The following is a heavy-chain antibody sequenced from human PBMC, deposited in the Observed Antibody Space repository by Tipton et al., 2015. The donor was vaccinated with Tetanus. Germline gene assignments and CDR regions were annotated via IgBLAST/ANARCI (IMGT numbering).Heavy chain of an antibody. J-gene: IGHJ6*02. CDR2: IDPNSGDT. CDR1: GYTFTGYY. CDR3: ARDRGDYIYYGMDV. V-gene: IGHV1-2*02. D-gene: IGHD3-22*01. Sequence: QMQLVQSGAELKKPGASVKVSCTASGYTFTGYYMYWVRQAPGQGLEWVGWIDPNSGDTIYAQNFQGRVTMTRDTSISTVYMELSRLRSDETAVYYCARDRGDYIYYGMDVWGPGTTVTVSS.